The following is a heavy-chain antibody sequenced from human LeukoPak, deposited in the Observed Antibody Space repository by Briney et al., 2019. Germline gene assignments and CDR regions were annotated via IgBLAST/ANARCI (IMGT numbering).Heavy chain of an antibody. CDR3: ARADYLDTSGYFGKFEY. CDR1: GGSISSGGHY. CDR2: IYYSGNT. D-gene: IGHD3-22*01. Sequence: SETLSLTCTVSGGSISSGGHYWSWIRQHPGKGLEWIGNIYYSGNTYYNPSLKSRVTISVDTSKNQFSLKLSSVTAADTAVYYCARADYLDTSGYFGKFEYWGQGTLVTVSS. J-gene: IGHJ4*02. V-gene: IGHV4-31*03.